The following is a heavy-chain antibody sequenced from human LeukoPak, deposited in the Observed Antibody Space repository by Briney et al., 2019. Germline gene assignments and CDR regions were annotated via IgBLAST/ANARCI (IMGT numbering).Heavy chain of an antibody. CDR1: GFTFSDYY. CDR3: ATDLIHYDSSGLPYDAFDI. J-gene: IGHJ3*02. V-gene: IGHV3-11*04. Sequence: GGSLRLSCAASGFTFSDYYMTWIRQAPGKGLEWVSHISSSGSTIYYADSVKGRFTISRDNSKNTLYLQMNSLRAEDTAVYYCATDLIHYDSSGLPYDAFDIWGQGTMVTVSS. CDR2: ISSSGSTI. D-gene: IGHD3-22*01.